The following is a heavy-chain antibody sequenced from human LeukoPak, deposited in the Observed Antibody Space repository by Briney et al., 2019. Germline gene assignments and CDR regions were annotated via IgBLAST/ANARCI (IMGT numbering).Heavy chain of an antibody. V-gene: IGHV4-61*02. J-gene: IGHJ4*02. CDR3: ARDLVGYGQQLGY. Sequence: SETLSLTCTVSGGSISSGNYYWTWIRQPAGKGLEWIGRIYTSGGTDYNPSLKSRVTISVDKSKNQFSLKLSSVTAADTAVYYCARDLVGYGQQLGYWGQGTLVTVSS. CDR1: GGSISSGNYY. CDR2: IYTSGGT. D-gene: IGHD6-13*01.